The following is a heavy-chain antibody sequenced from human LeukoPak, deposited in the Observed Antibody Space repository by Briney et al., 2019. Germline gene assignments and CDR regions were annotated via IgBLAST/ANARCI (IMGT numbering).Heavy chain of an antibody. CDR3: AKDLGLWFGELYFDY. V-gene: IGHV3-23*01. D-gene: IGHD3-10*01. Sequence: GGSLRLSCAASGFTFSSYAMSWVRQAPGKGLEWVSAISGSGGSTYYADSVKGRFTISRDNSKSTRYLKMNSLRAEDTAVYYCAKDLGLWFGELYFDYWGQGTLVTVSS. J-gene: IGHJ4*02. CDR2: ISGSGGST. CDR1: GFTFSSYA.